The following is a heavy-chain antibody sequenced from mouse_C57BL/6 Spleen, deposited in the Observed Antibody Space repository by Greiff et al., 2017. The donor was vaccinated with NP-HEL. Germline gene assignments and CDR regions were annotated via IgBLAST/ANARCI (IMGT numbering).Heavy chain of an antibody. D-gene: IGHD4-1*01. CDR3: ARSRTGAFYAMDY. CDR1: GYTFTSYW. V-gene: IGHV1-7*01. J-gene: IGHJ4*01. Sequence: QVQLQQSGAELAKPGASVKLSCKASGYTFTSYWMHWVKQRPGQGLEWIGYINPSSGYTKYNQKFKDKATLTADKSSSTAYMQLSSLTYEDSAVYYCARSRTGAFYAMDYWGQGTSVTVSS. CDR2: INPSSGYT.